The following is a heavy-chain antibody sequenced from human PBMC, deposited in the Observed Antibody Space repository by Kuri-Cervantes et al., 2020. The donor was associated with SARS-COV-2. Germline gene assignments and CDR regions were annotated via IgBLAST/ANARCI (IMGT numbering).Heavy chain of an antibody. Sequence: GESLKISCAASGFTFSSYSMNWVRQAPGKGLEWVSSISSSSSYIYYADSVKGRFTISRDNAKNSLYLQMNSLRAEDTAAYYCARSRYSSGWYSIAHDYWGQGTLVTVSS. V-gene: IGHV3-21*01. CDR3: ARSRYSSGWYSIAHDY. CDR2: ISSSSSYI. CDR1: GFTFSSYS. J-gene: IGHJ4*02. D-gene: IGHD6-19*01.